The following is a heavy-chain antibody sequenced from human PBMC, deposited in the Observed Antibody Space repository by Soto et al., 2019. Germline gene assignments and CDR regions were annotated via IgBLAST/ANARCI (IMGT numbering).Heavy chain of an antibody. D-gene: IGHD1-26*01. Sequence: ASMKGSCKAAGYAFTSYGIYLGGQAPRQKREWMGWINAGNGNTKYSQKFQGRVTITRDTSASTAYMELSSLRSEDTAVYYCARDRGPYSGSYFGWFDPWGQGTLVTVSS. CDR1: GYAFTSYG. J-gene: IGHJ5*02. CDR3: ARDRGPYSGSYFGWFDP. V-gene: IGHV1-3*01. CDR2: INAGNGNT.